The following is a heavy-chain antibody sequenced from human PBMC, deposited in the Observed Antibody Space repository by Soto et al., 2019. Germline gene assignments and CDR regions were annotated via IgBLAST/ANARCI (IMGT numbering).Heavy chain of an antibody. CDR3: AVRGYSYGFDY. Sequence: GASVKVSCKASGGTFSSYAISWVRQAPGQGLEWMGGIIPIFGTANYAQKFQGRVTITADESTSTAYMELSSLRSEDTAVYYCAVRGYSYGFDYWGQGTLVTVSS. D-gene: IGHD5-18*01. CDR2: IIPIFGTA. J-gene: IGHJ4*02. V-gene: IGHV1-69*13. CDR1: GGTFSSYA.